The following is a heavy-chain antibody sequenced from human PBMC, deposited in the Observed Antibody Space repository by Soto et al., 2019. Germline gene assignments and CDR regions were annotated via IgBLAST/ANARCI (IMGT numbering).Heavy chain of an antibody. CDR3: ARHPGIAAAGNLWFDP. J-gene: IGHJ5*02. CDR1: GGSISSYY. D-gene: IGHD6-13*01. V-gene: IGHV4-59*01. CDR2: IYYSGST. Sequence: SETLSLTCTVSGGSISSYYWSWIRQPPGKGLEWIGYIYYSGSTNYNPSLKSRVTISVDTSKNQFSLKLSSVTAADTAVYYCARHPGIAAAGNLWFDPWGQGTLVTVS.